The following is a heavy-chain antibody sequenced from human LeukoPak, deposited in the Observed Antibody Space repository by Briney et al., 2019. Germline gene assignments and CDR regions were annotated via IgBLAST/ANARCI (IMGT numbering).Heavy chain of an antibody. D-gene: IGHD3-3*01. V-gene: IGHV4-4*07. Sequence: PSETLSLTCTVSGGSISSYYWSWIRQPAGKGLEWIGRIYTSGSTNHNPSLKSRVTMSVDTSKNQFSLKLSSVTAADTAVYYCARDLLPDYDFWSGYYRGDWFDPWGQGTLVTVSS. CDR2: IYTSGST. CDR3: ARDLLPDYDFWSGYYRGDWFDP. CDR1: GGSISSYY. J-gene: IGHJ5*02.